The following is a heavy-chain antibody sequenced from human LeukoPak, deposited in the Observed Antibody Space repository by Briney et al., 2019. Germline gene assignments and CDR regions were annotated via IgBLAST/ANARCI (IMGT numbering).Heavy chain of an antibody. Sequence: ASVKVSCKVSGYTLTELSMHWVRQAPGKGLEWLGGFDTEDGETIYAQKFQGRVTMTEDTSTDTAYMELSSLRSEDTAVYYCVNEHSSGWYSYFDYWGQGTLVTVSS. CDR1: GYTLTELS. J-gene: IGHJ4*02. CDR3: VNEHSSGWYSYFDY. CDR2: FDTEDGET. D-gene: IGHD6-19*01. V-gene: IGHV1-24*01.